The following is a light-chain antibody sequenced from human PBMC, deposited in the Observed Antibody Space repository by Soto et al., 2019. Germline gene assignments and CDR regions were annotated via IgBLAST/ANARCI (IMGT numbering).Light chain of an antibody. CDR1: SSDVGRFNF. V-gene: IGLV2-8*01. CDR2: EVT. CDR3: SSYTGSRDPYV. Sequence: QSVLTQPPSASGSPGQSVTISCTVTSSDVGRFNFVSWYQQHPGKAPRLLIYEVTKRPSGVPDRFSGSKSGNAASLTVSGLQAEDEADYFCSSYTGSRDPYVFGTGTRSPS. J-gene: IGLJ1*01.